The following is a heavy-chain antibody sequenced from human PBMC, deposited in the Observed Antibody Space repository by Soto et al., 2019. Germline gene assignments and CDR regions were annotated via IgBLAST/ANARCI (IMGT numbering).Heavy chain of an antibody. D-gene: IGHD3-10*01. CDR2: VNPNNGDT. V-gene: IGHV1-8*01. Sequence: QVQLVQSGAELKKPGASVKVSCKASGYTFSNYDMNWVRHATGQGPEWIGWVNPNNGDTGYAQKFQGRVTLTTDISTPTADMALTSLRSEDTAIYYSAKVSRKGSAIDFDYCGEGTLITVSS. CDR3: AKVSRKGSAIDFDY. J-gene: IGHJ4*02. CDR1: GYTFSNYD.